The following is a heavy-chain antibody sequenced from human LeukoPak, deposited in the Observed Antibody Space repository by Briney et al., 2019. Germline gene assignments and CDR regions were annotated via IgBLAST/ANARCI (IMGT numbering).Heavy chain of an antibody. CDR1: GFTVSSNY. V-gene: IGHV3-66*01. CDR3: ASAYGSGTPAS. D-gene: IGHD3-10*01. J-gene: IGHJ5*02. Sequence: GGSLRLSCAASGFTVSSNYMSWVRQAPGKGLALVSVIYSGGSTYYADSVNGRFTIFRDTSTNPPSLQMNSLRAEDTAVYYCASAYGSGTPASWGQGSLVTVSS. CDR2: IYSGGST.